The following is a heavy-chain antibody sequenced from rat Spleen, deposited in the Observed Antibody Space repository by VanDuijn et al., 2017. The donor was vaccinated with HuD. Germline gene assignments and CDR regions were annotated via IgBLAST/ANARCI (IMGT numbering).Heavy chain of an antibody. J-gene: IGHJ3*01. CDR3: ATAGSRISRFAY. V-gene: IGHV5-19*01. Sequence: EVQLVESGGGLVQPGRSLKLSCAASGFTFSNYGVHWIRQAPTTGLEWVASISPSGGITDYRDSVKGRFAISRDTAKSTLYLQMDSLGSEDTATYYCATAGSRISRFAYWGQGTLVTVSS. CDR1: GFTFSNYG. CDR2: ISPSGGIT. D-gene: IGHD2-7*01.